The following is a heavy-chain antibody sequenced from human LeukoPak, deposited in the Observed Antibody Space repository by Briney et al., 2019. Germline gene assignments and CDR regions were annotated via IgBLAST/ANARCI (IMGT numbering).Heavy chain of an antibody. CDR1: GYTFTSYY. V-gene: IGHV1-46*01. CDR3: ARALWFADAFDI. J-gene: IGHJ3*02. Sequence: GASVKVSCKASGYTFTSYYMHWVRQAPGQGLEWMGIINPSGGSTTYAQKFQGRVTVTRDTSKNQFSLELSSVTAADTAVYYCARALWFADAFDIWGQGTMVTVSS. D-gene: IGHD3-10*01. CDR2: INPSGGST.